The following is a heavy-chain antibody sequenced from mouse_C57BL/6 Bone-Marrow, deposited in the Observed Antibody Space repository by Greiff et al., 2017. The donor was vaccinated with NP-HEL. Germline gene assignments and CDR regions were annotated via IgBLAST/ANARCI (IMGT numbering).Heavy chain of an antibody. D-gene: IGHD1-1*01. Sequence: QVQLKESGPGLVAPSQSLSITCTVSGFSLTSYAISWVRQPPGKGLEWLGVIWTGGGTNYNSALKSRLSISKDNSKSQVFLKMNSLQTDDTARYYCARMGITTVVARVYWYFDVWGTGTTVTVSS. J-gene: IGHJ1*03. CDR3: ARMGITTVVARVYWYFDV. V-gene: IGHV2-9-1*01. CDR1: GFSLTSYA. CDR2: IWTGGGT.